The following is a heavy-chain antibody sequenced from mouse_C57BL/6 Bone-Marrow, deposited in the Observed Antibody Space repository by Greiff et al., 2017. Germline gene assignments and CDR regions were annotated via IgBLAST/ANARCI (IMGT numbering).Heavy chain of an antibody. CDR3: VCVALDGGFQLGRDYAMHY. D-gene: IGHD4-1*02. CDR2: IYPGDGDT. V-gene: IGHV1-82*01. CDR1: GYAFSSSW. J-gene: IGHJ4*01. Sequence: VQLQESGPELVKPGASVQISCKASGYAFSSSWMNWLKQRPGKGLEWIGRIYPGDGDTNYNGKFKGKATLTAAKSSSPAYMRLSSLTSEDSAVYFCVCVALDGGFQLGRDYAMHYWGQGTSDTVSS.